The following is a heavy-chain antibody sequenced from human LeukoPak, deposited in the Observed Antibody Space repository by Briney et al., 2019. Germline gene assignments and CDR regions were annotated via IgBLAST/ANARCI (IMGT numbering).Heavy chain of an antibody. Sequence: GGSLRLSCVVSGIIFRNAWMNWVRQAPGKGLEWVAKIKQDGSEKYYVDSVKGRFTISRDNAKNTLYLQVNHLRAEDTAVYYCARGPNSNWSGLDFWGQGTLLTVSS. CDR1: GIIFRNAW. J-gene: IGHJ4*02. V-gene: IGHV3-7*01. D-gene: IGHD6-6*01. CDR2: IKQDGSEK. CDR3: ARGPNSNWSGLDF.